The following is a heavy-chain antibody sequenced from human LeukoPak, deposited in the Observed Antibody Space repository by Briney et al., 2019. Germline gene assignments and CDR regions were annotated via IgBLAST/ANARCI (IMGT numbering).Heavy chain of an antibody. Sequence: TSETLSLTCAVYGGSFSGYYWSWIRQPPGKGLEWIGEINHSGSTNYNPSLKSRVTISVDTSKNQFSLKLSSVTAADTAVYYCARSPYSSGWYGTITNQRSYFDYWGQGTLVTVSS. D-gene: IGHD6-19*01. CDR1: GGSFSGYY. CDR2: INHSGST. CDR3: ARSPYSSGWYGTITNQRSYFDY. J-gene: IGHJ4*02. V-gene: IGHV4-34*01.